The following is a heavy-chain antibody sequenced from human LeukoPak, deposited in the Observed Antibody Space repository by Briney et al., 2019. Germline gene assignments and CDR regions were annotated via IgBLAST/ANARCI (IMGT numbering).Heavy chain of an antibody. CDR3: ARASDPETGTETFDY. CDR1: GGSFSGYY. J-gene: IGHJ4*02. D-gene: IGHD1-1*01. Sequence: PSETLSLTCAVYGGSFSGYYWSWIRQPPGKGLEWIGEINHSGRTNYNPSLKSRVTISVDTSKNQFSLKLSSVPAADTAVYYCARASDPETGTETFDYWGQGTLVTVSS. CDR2: INHSGRT. V-gene: IGHV4-34*01.